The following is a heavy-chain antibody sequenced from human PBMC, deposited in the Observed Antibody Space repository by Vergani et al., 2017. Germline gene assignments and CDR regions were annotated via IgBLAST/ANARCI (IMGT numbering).Heavy chain of an antibody. V-gene: IGHV4-59*01. CDR2: IYYTGST. J-gene: IGHJ6*02. CDR1: SDSISNYY. CDR3: ARDPRNYYGSGYGMDV. Sequence: QVLLQESGPGLVKPSETLSLTCSVSSDSISNYYWSWIRQPPGKGLEWIGYIYYTGSTNYKSSLNSRVTMSVDTSKNQISLKLSSVTAADTAVYYCARDPRNYYGSGYGMDVWSQGTTVTDSS. D-gene: IGHD3-10*01.